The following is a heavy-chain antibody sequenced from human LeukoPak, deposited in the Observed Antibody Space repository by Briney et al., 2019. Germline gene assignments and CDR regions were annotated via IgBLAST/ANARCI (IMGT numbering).Heavy chain of an antibody. D-gene: IGHD3-10*01. CDR1: GYTFTSYG. CDR3: ARGGLWFGELLSSRYYFDY. J-gene: IGHJ4*02. Sequence: ASVKVSCKASGYTFTSYGISWVRQAPGQGLEWMGWISAYNGNTNYAQKLQGRVTMTTDTSTSTAYMELRSLRSDDTAVYYCARGGLWFGELLSSRYYFDYWGQGTLVTVSS. V-gene: IGHV1-18*01. CDR2: ISAYNGNT.